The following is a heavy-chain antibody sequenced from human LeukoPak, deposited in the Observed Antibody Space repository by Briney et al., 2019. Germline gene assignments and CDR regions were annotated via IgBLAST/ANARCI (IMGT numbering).Heavy chain of an antibody. Sequence: SETLSLTCAVYGGSFSGYYWSWIRQPPGKGLEWIGEINHSGSTNYNPSLKSRVTISVDTSKNQFSLKLSSVTAADTAVYYCARGTRGYDFWSGFPGPYYTDVWGKGTTVTVSS. J-gene: IGHJ6*03. CDR3: ARGTRGYDFWSGFPGPYYTDV. D-gene: IGHD3-3*01. CDR2: INHSGST. V-gene: IGHV4-34*01. CDR1: GGSFSGYY.